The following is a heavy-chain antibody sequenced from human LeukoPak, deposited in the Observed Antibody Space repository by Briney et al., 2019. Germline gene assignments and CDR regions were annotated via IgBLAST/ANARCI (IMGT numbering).Heavy chain of an antibody. CDR1: GYTFTSYG. CDR3: ARLLTVTIAVFTGDNWFDP. Sequence: ASVKVSCKASGYTFTSYGISWVRQAPGQGLEWMGWISAYNGNTNYAQKLQGRVTMTTDTSTSTAYMELRSLRSDDTAVYYCARLLTVTIAVFTGDNWFDPWGQGTLVTVSS. J-gene: IGHJ5*02. V-gene: IGHV1-18*01. D-gene: IGHD1-14*01. CDR2: ISAYNGNT.